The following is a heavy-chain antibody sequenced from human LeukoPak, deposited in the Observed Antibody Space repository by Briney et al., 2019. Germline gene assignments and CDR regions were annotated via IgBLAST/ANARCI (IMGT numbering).Heavy chain of an antibody. J-gene: IGHJ4*02. CDR2: ISRNGGAI. CDR3: ARASSLIGGFDS. Sequence: GRSLRLSCAASGFNFNQHSMSWIRQAPGKGLEWISYISRNGGAIHYAESVEGRFTVSRDNAKKSLFLQMNTLRNDDTAVYFCARASSLIGGFDSWGRGTLVAVSS. CDR1: GFNFNQHS. V-gene: IGHV3-11*01. D-gene: IGHD3-3*01.